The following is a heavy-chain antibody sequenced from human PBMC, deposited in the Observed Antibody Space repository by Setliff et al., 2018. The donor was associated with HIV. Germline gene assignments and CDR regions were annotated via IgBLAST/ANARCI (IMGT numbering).Heavy chain of an antibody. CDR2: ISTHDGDT. D-gene: IGHD3-3*01. CDR1: GYSLPSYG. Sequence: ASVKVSCKASGYSLPSYGFSWVRQAPGQGLEWVGWISTHDGDTSYAQKVQGSVTMTTDTLTMTTYMELTSLRSDDTAVYYCARIFGDQGYYYGMDVWGQGTTVTVSS. J-gene: IGHJ6*02. CDR3: ARIFGDQGYYYGMDV. V-gene: IGHV1-18*01.